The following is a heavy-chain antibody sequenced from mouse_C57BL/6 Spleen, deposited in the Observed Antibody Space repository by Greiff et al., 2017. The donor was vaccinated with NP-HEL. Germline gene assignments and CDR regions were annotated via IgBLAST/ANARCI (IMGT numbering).Heavy chain of an antibody. CDR1: GFSFNTYA. V-gene: IGHV10-1*01. Sequence: EVKLVESGGGLVQPKGSLKLSCAASGFSFNTYAMNWVRQAPGKGLEWVARIRSKRNNYATYYADSVKDRFTISRDDSESMLYLQMNNLKTEDTAMYYCVRHGSNYGYFDVWGTGTTVTVSS. CDR2: IRSKRNNYAT. D-gene: IGHD2-5*01. CDR3: VRHGSNYGYFDV. J-gene: IGHJ1*03.